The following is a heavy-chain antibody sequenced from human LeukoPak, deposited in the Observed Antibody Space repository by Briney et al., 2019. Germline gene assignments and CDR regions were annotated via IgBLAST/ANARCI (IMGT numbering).Heavy chain of an antibody. V-gene: IGHV4-34*01. D-gene: IGHD6-19*01. Sequence: KASETLSLTCAVCGGSFSGYYWSWIRQPPGKGLEWIGEINHSGSTNYNPSLKSRVTISVDTSKNQFSLKLSSVTAADTAVYYCARADYSSGWYRYWGQGTLVTVSS. CDR1: GGSFSGYY. J-gene: IGHJ4*02. CDR3: ARADYSSGWYRY. CDR2: INHSGST.